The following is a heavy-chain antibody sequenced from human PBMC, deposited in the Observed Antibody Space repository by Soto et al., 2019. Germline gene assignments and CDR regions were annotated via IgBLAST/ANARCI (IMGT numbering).Heavy chain of an antibody. D-gene: IGHD3-9*01. CDR2: INAGNGNT. J-gene: IGHJ4*02. CDR1: GYTFTSYA. CDR3: ARDERDWYVFDY. V-gene: IGHV1-3*01. Sequence: ASVKVSCKGSGYTFTSYAMHWVRQAPGQRLEWMGWINAGNGNTKYSQKFQGRVTITRDTSASTAYMELSSLRSEDTAVYYCARDERDWYVFDYWGQGTLVTVSS.